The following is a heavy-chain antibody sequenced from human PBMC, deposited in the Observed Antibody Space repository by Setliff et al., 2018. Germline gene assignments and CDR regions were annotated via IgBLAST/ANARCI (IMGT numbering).Heavy chain of an antibody. CDR3: ARDDSSGYHTTYFDY. D-gene: IGHD3-22*01. CDR2: FIPMEGRA. Sequence: SVKVSCKASGSSFSSYTISWVRQAPGQGLEWMGRFIPMEGRADYAQNFQGRVTIIADKPTSTVYMELSSLRSEDTAVYYCARDDSSGYHTTYFDYWGQGTLVTVS. V-gene: IGHV1-69*08. CDR1: GSSFSSYT. J-gene: IGHJ4*02.